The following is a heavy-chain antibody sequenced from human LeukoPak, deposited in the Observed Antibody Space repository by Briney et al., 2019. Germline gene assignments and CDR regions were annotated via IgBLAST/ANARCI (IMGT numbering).Heavy chain of an antibody. CDR2: TYYSGST. Sequence: SETLSLTCTVSGGSISSYYWSWIRQPPGKGLEWIGYTYYSGSTNYNPSLKSRVTISVDTSKNQFSLKLSSVTAADTAVYYRARQTRNSSGWRGNFDYWGQGTLVTVSS. CDR1: GGSISSYY. J-gene: IGHJ4*02. CDR3: ARQTRNSSGWRGNFDY. D-gene: IGHD6-19*01. V-gene: IGHV4-59*01.